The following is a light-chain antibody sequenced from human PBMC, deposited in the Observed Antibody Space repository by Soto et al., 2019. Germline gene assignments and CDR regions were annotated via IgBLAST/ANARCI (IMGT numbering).Light chain of an antibody. CDR3: HSYRSSNTRV. CDR1: SSDVGGYNY. CDR2: EVS. Sequence: QSALTQPASVSGSPGQSITISCTGTSSDVGGYNYVSWYQHHSGEAPKLMSFEVSKRPSGVSNRFSGSKSGNTASLTISGLQAEDEAEYYCHSYRSSNTRVFVTGTKLTVL. J-gene: IGLJ1*01. V-gene: IGLV2-14*01.